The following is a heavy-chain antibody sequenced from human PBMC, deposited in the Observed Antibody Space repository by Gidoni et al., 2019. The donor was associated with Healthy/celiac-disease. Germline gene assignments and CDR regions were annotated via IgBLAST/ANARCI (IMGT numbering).Heavy chain of an antibody. J-gene: IGHJ6*02. CDR1: GGSLSRSNW. CDR3: ARGSVQASYGYFSMVQVGGVYGMDV. D-gene: IGHD5-18*01. CDR2: IYHSGST. Sequence: QVQLQESGPGLVKPSGTLSLTCAVSGGSLSRSNWWSWVRQPPGKGLAWIGEIYHSGSTNYNPSLKSRVTISVDKSKNQFSLKLSSVTAADTAVYYCARGSVQASYGYFSMVQVGGVYGMDVWGQGTTVTVSS. V-gene: IGHV4-4*02.